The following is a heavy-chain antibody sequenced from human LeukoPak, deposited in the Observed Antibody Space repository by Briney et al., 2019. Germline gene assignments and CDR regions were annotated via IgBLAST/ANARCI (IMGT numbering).Heavy chain of an antibody. CDR1: GGSISSYY. J-gene: IGHJ4*02. CDR2: IYTSGST. CDR3: ARDGCSSTSCYVFDY. Sequence: SXXLSLTCTVSGGSISSYYWSWIRQPAGKGLEWIGRIYTSGSTNYNPSLKRRVNISVDTSKNQFSLKLSSVTAADTAVYYCARDGCSSTSCYVFDYWGQGTLVTVSS. D-gene: IGHD2-2*01. V-gene: IGHV4-4*07.